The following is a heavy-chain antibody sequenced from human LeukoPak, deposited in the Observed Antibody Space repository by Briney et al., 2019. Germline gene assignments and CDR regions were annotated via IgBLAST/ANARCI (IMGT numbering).Heavy chain of an antibody. CDR1: GFTVSSNY. D-gene: IGHD5-24*01. V-gene: IGHV3-66*04. CDR2: IYSGGST. J-gene: IGHJ4*02. CDR3: ARLLYFGGRDGYNFDY. Sequence: HSGGSLRLSCAASGFTVSSNYMSWVRQAPGKGLEWVSVIYSGGSTYYADSVKGRFTISRDNSKNTLYLQMNSLRAEDTAVYYCARLLYFGGRDGYNFDYWGQGTLVTVSS.